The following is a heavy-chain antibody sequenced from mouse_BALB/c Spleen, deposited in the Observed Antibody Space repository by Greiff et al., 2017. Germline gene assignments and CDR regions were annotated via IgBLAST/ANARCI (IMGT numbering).Heavy chain of an antibody. J-gene: IGHJ4*01. Sequence: EVKLQQTGPELVKPGASVKISCKASGYSFTDYIMLWVKQSHGKSLEWIGNINPYYGSTSYNLKFKGKATLTVDKSSSTAYMQLNSLTSEDSAVYYCARGGGNYVGYAMDYWGQGTSVTVSS. CDR1: GYSFTDYI. D-gene: IGHD2-1*01. CDR2: INPYYGST. V-gene: IGHV1-39*01. CDR3: ARGGGNYVGYAMDY.